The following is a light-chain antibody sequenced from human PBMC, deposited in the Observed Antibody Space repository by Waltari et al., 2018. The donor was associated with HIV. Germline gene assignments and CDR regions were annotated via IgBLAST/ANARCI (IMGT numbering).Light chain of an antibody. CDR1: SSNIGSGYD. V-gene: IGLV1-40*01. Sequence: QSVLTQPPSVSGAPGQRVSISCSGGSSNIGSGYDVHWYQQFPGRAPKVLIYANTTRPSGVPDRFSGSKSGSSASLVITGLQAEDDADYYCQSYDSSLSGWVFGGGTKLTVL. CDR3: QSYDSSLSGWV. J-gene: IGLJ3*02. CDR2: ANT.